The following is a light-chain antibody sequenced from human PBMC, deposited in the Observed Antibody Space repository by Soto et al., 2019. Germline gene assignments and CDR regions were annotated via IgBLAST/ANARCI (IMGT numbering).Light chain of an antibody. V-gene: IGKV3-20*01. CDR1: QTGNNNY. CDR3: QQYGTSPPLT. J-gene: IGKJ4*01. Sequence: EIVLMQSPGTLSLSQGERATLSCRASQTGNNNYLAWYQQKPGQAPRLLIDGASSRATGIPDRFSGSGAGTDFTLTISRLEPEDVAVYYCQQYGTSPPLTFGGGTKVEIK. CDR2: GAS.